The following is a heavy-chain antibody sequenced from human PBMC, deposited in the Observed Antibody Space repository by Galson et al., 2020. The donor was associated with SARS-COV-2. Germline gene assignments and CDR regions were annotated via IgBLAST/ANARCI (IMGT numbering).Heavy chain of an antibody. J-gene: IGHJ5*02. CDR2: IIPIFGTA. Sequence: SVKVSCTSSGGTFRSHLITWVRQAPGQGLEWMGGIIPIFGTANYAQKFQGRVTITADESTSTVYMEVSRLRSEDTAVYYCARSLDCGGDCYANWLDPWGQGTLVTVSS. CDR1: GGTFRSHL. CDR3: ARSLDCGGDCYANWLDP. D-gene: IGHD2-21*02. V-gene: IGHV1-69*13.